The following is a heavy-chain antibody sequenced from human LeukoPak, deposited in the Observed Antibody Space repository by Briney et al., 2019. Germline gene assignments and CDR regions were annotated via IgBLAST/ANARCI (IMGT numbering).Heavy chain of an antibody. V-gene: IGHV3-23*01. CDR1: GFTFSTYT. CDR2: IYGDGSWA. Sequence: GGSLRLSCAACGFTFSTYTMNWVRQAAGKGLEWVSRIYGDGSWAFYADSVKGRFTISRDNSKNTVWLQMNSLRVEDTAIYYCAKDEKSDGLWSIDYWGQGTLVTVSS. D-gene: IGHD1-26*01. CDR3: AKDEKSDGLWSIDY. J-gene: IGHJ4*02.